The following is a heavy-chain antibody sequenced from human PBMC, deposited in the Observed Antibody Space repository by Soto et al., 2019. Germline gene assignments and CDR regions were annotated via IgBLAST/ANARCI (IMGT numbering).Heavy chain of an antibody. CDR3: AGLAPTESSPFDY. D-gene: IGHD4-17*01. V-gene: IGHV4-59*08. Sequence: SETLSLTCTVSGGPISSYYWSWIRQPPGKGLEWIGYIYYSGSTNYNPSLKSRVTISVDTSKNQFSLKLSSVTAADTAVFYCAGLAPTESSPFDYWGQGTLVTVSS. CDR2: IYYSGST. J-gene: IGHJ4*02. CDR1: GGPISSYY.